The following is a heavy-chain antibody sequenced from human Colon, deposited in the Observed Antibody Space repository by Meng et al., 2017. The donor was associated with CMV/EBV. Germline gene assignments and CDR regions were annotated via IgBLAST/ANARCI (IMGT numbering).Heavy chain of an antibody. CDR3: ARAAFGGGIIEGWYFDL. J-gene: IGHJ2*01. V-gene: IGHV3-21*01. CDR1: GFTFSIHN. D-gene: IGHD3-3*01. Sequence: GESLKISCGTSGFTFSIHNMNWVRQAPGKGLEWVSSITSSGHYIYYADSVKGRFTISRDNAKKSLYLEMNSLRDDDTAVYYCARAAFGGGIIEGWYFDLWGRGTLVTVSS. CDR2: ITSSGHYI.